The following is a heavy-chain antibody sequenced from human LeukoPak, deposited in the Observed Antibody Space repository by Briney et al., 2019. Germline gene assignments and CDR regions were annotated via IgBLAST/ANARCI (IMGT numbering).Heavy chain of an antibody. CDR2: IYYSGST. V-gene: IGHV4-59*08. D-gene: IGHD6-19*01. J-gene: IGHJ6*02. Sequence: SETLSLTCTVSGGSMSSYYWSWIRQPPGKGLEWIGYIYYSGSTKYNPSLKSRVTISVDTSKNQFSLKLSSVTAADTAVYYCARRSADYYYYYGMDVWGQGTTVTVSS. CDR3: ARRSADYYYYYGMDV. CDR1: GGSMSSYY.